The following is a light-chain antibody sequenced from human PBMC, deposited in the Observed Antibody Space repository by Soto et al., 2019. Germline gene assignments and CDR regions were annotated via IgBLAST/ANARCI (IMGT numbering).Light chain of an antibody. CDR2: WAS. J-gene: IGKJ4*01. V-gene: IGKV4-1*01. CDR3: QQYYTTPLT. Sequence: DIVMTQSPDSLAVSLGDRAPLNCKSSQSVLYSSNNKNYLSWYQQKPGQPPKLLIYWASTRESGVPDRFSGSGSGTDFTLTVSSLQAEDVAVYYCQQYYTTPLTFGGGTKVDI. CDR1: QSVLYSSNNKNY.